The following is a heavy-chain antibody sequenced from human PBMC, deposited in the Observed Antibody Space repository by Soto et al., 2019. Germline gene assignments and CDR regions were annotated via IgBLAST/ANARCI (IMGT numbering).Heavy chain of an antibody. CDR3: XXXXXXXXXXFDY. V-gene: IGHV3-23*01. Sequence: EVQLLESGGGLVQPGGSLRLSCAASGFTFSSYAMSWVRQAPGKGLEWVSAISGSGGSTYYADSVKGRFTISRDNSKNTLYLQMNSLRAEDTXXXXXXXXXXXXXXXFDYWGQGTLVTVSS. CDR2: ISGSGGST. CDR1: GFTFSSYA. J-gene: IGHJ4*02.